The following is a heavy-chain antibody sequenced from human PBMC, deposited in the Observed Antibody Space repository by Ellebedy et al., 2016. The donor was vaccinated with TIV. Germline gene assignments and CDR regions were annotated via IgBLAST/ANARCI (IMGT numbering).Heavy chain of an antibody. CDR1: GFTFSDNA. CDR3: ARADGDYDYYFDY. V-gene: IGHV3-30-3*01. CDR2: VSFDGSIK. Sequence: GESLKISCAASGFTFSDNAMGWVRQAPGKGLQWVAVVSFDGSIKYYADSVKGRFTISRDNSKNTLYLQMNSLRPEDTAVYYCARADGDYDYYFDYWGQGTLVTVSS. D-gene: IGHD4-17*01. J-gene: IGHJ4*02.